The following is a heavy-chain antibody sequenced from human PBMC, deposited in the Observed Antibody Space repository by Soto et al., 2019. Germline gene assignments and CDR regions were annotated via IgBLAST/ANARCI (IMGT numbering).Heavy chain of an antibody. J-gene: IGHJ1*01. Sequence: QVQLVESGGGVVQPGRSLRLSCAASGFTFSSYGMHWVRQAPGKGLEWVAVIWYDGSNKYYADSVKGRFTISRDNSKNPLYLHMNSLRAEDTAVYYCARDLRYSSSWYLGAEYFQHWGQGTLVTVSS. V-gene: IGHV3-33*01. D-gene: IGHD6-13*01. CDR2: IWYDGSNK. CDR3: ARDLRYSSSWYLGAEYFQH. CDR1: GFTFSSYG.